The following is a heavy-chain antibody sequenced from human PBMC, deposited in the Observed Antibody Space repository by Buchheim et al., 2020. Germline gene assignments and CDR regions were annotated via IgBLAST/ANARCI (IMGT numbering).Heavy chain of an antibody. CDR1: GFTFNNYE. CDR2: ISSSGPTM. D-gene: IGHD5-12*01. V-gene: IGHV3-48*03. Sequence: VQLVESGGGLVQPGGSLRLSCAASGFTFNNYEMNWVRQAPGKGLEWVSYISSSGPTMYYADSVKGRFTISRDNAKNSLYLQMNSLRAEDTAVYYCARDLGARGYIYSYSYMDVWGKGTT. J-gene: IGHJ6*03. CDR3: ARDLGARGYIYSYSYMDV.